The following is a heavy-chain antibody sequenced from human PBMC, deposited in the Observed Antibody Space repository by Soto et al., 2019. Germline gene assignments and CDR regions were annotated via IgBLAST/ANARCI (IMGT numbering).Heavy chain of an antibody. CDR1: GFTFSDYY. CDR3: ARDLVVVAPYYYYGMDV. D-gene: IGHD2-15*01. J-gene: IGHJ6*02. V-gene: IGHV3-11*01. CDR2: ITSSGSTI. Sequence: LRLSGAASGFTFSDYYMAWIRHAPVNGLEWVSYITSSGSTIYYADSVKGRFTISRDNARNSLYLQMNSLRAEDTAVYYCARDLVVVAPYYYYGMDVWGQGTTVTVSS.